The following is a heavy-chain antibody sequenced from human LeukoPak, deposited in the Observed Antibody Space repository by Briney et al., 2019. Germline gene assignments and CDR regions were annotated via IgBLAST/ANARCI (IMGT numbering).Heavy chain of an antibody. CDR3: ARVFWGYCSSTSCYNRAFDI. CDR1: GGTFSSYA. D-gene: IGHD2-2*02. CDR2: IIPIFGTA. Sequence: ASVKVSCKASGGTFSSYAISWVRQAPGQGLEWMGGIIPIFGTANYAQKFQGRVTITTDESTSTAYMELSSLRSEDTAVYYCARVFWGYCSSTSCYNRAFDIWGQGTMVTVSS. V-gene: IGHV1-69*05. J-gene: IGHJ3*02.